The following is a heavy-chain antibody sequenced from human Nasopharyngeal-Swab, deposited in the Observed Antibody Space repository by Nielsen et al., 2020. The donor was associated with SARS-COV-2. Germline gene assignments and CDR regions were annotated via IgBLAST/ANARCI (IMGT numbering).Heavy chain of an antibody. V-gene: IGHV1-18*01. Sequence: ASVKVSCKASGYIFTSYYISRVRQARGQGLEWMGWICAYNVNTNYAQKFQDRVTMTTDTSTSTVYMELRSLRSDDPAVYYCARHGVAEDYWGQGTLVTVSS. J-gene: IGHJ4*02. CDR2: ICAYNVNT. CDR1: GYIFTSYY. D-gene: IGHD3-3*01. CDR3: ARHGVAEDY.